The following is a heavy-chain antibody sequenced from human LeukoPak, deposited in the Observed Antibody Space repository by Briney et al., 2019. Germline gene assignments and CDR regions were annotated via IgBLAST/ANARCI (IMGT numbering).Heavy chain of an antibody. D-gene: IGHD5-24*01. Sequence: ASVKVSCKASGGTFSSYAISWVRQAPGRGLEWMGGIIPIFGTANYAQKFQGRVTITADESTSTAYMELSSLRSEDTAVYYCARDPQINAFDIWGQGTMVTVSS. CDR1: GGTFSSYA. V-gene: IGHV1-69*01. CDR3: ARDPQINAFDI. J-gene: IGHJ3*02. CDR2: IIPIFGTA.